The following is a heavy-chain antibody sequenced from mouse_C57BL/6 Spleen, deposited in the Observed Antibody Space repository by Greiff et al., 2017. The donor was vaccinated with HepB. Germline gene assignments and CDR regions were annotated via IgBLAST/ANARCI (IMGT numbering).Heavy chain of an antibody. J-gene: IGHJ4*01. CDR3: ARRGYYYGSSYYAMDY. CDR1: GFTFSDYG. V-gene: IGHV5-15*01. CDR2: ISNLAYSI. Sequence: EVHLVESGGGLVKPGGSLKLSCAASGFTFSDYGMHWVRQAPEKGLEWVAYISNLAYSIYYADTVTGRFTISRENAKNTLYLEMSSLRSEDTAMYYCARRGYYYGSSYYAMDYWGQGTSVTVSS. D-gene: IGHD1-1*01.